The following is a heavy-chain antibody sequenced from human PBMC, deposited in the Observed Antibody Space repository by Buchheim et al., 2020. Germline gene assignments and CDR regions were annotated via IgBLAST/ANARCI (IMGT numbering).Heavy chain of an antibody. V-gene: IGHV3-33*01. J-gene: IGHJ5*02. CDR3: ARDTYYDILTGWGGFDP. CDR2: IWYDGSNK. CDR1: GFTFSSYG. Sequence: QVQLVESGGGVVQPGRSLRLSCAASGFTFSSYGMHWVRQAPGKGLEWVAVIWYDGSNKYYADSVKGRFTISRDNSKNTLYLQMNSLRAEDTAVYYCARDTYYDILTGWGGFDPWGQGTL. D-gene: IGHD3-9*01.